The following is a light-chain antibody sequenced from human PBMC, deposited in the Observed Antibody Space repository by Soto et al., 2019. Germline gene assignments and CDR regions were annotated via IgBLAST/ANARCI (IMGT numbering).Light chain of an antibody. CDR3: SSYRNGGTLI. CDR2: EVT. J-gene: IGLJ2*01. Sequence: QSALTQPASVSGSPGQSITISCTGTTSDVGRYDYVSWYQQHPGKAPKLVIFEVTRRPSESSNRFSGSKSGNTASLTISGLQAEVEADYYCSSYRNGGTLIFGGGTKLTVL. V-gene: IGLV2-14*01. CDR1: TSDVGRYDY.